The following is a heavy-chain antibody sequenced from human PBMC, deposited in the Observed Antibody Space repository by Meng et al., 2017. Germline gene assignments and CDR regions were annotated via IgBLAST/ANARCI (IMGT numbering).Heavy chain of an antibody. V-gene: IGHV1-3*01. D-gene: IGHD3-3*01. J-gene: IGHJ5*02. CDR1: GYTLTSHA. Sequence: QVQLVTLGDGVHKPGDPIKAPSKASGYTLTSHAMSWVRQAPGQRLEWMGWINAGHGYTKYSQQFQGRVTITRDTSASTAYMELSSMRSEDTAVYYCARVLPATIFGVVIDSWFDPWGQGTLVTVSS. CDR3: ARVLPATIFGVVIDSWFDP. CDR2: INAGHGYT.